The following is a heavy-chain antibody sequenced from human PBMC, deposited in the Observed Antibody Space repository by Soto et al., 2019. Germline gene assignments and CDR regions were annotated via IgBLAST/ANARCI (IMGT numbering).Heavy chain of an antibody. V-gene: IGHV1-8*01. CDR3: ARGPWEGA. CDR2: MKPYSGNT. CDR1: GYTFSNYD. D-gene: IGHD1-26*01. J-gene: IGHJ5*02. Sequence: QVQLVQSGAEVKKPGASVKVSCKASGYTFSNYDINWVRQATGQGLEWMGWMKPYSGNTGYAQKFQGRVTMSRNTSISTAYMELRSLRSEDTAVYFCARGPWEGAWGQGTLVTVSS.